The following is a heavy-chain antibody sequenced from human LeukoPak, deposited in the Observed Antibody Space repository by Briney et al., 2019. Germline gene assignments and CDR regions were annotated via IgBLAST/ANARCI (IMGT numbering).Heavy chain of an antibody. CDR1: GHTFTSYG. D-gene: IGHD3-3*01. CDR3: ARVVIILTSGMDV. J-gene: IGHJ6*04. V-gene: IGHV1-18*04. CDR2: ISAYDGNT. Sequence: ASVTVSCKASGHTFTSYGISWVRQAPGQGLEWMGWISAYDGNTNYAQKLQGRVTMTTDTSTSTAYMELRSLRSDDTAVYYCARVVIILTSGMDVWGKGTTVTVSS.